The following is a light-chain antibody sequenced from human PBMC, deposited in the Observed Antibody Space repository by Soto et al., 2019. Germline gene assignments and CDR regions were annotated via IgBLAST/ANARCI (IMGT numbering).Light chain of an antibody. Sequence: AIEMTQSPSSLSASVGDRVTITCRASQGIRNDLGWYQQKPGKAPELLIYSASTLQSGVPPRFSGSGSGTDFTLTISSLQPEDFATYYCLQDYHYPYTFGQGTKLEI. CDR3: LQDYHYPYT. CDR1: QGIRND. J-gene: IGKJ2*01. V-gene: IGKV1-6*01. CDR2: SAS.